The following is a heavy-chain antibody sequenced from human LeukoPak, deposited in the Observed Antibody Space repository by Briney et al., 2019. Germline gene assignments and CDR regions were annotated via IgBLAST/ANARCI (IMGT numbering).Heavy chain of an antibody. D-gene: IGHD6-13*01. Sequence: PGGSLRLSCAAPGFTFSSYGVSWVRQAPGKGPEWVSTISGSGGNTYFADSVKGRFTISRDNSKNTLYLQMNSLRAEDTAIYYCAKSVGDSSSRAVDYWGQGTLVTVSS. CDR1: GFTFSSYG. CDR3: AKSVGDSSSRAVDY. V-gene: IGHV3-23*01. CDR2: ISGSGGNT. J-gene: IGHJ4*02.